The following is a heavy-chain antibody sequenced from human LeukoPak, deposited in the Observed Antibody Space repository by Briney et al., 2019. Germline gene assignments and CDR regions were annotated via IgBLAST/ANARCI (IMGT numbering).Heavy chain of an antibody. CDR1: GYTLTDLS. V-gene: IGHV1-24*01. J-gene: IGHJ3*02. CDR3: AADSRRSSGWFLPDRFDI. D-gene: IGHD6-19*01. Sequence: GASVKVSCKVSGYTLTDLSMHWVRQTPGSGPEWMGGFDPEAGETVYAQKFQGRVTMTDDTSTDTAYMELSSLRSEDTAVYYCAADSRRSSGWFLPDRFDIWGQGIKVTVSS. CDR2: FDPEAGET.